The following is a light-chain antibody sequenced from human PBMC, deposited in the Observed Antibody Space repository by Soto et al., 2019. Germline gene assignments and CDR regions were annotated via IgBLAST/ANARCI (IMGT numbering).Light chain of an antibody. CDR3: QHYGTSPLT. CDR1: QSVRSKY. V-gene: IGKV3-20*01. J-gene: IGKJ4*01. Sequence: EIVLTQSPGTLSLSPGEGATLSCRASQSVRSKYLAWFQQKPGQAPRLLIYGASSRATGIPDRFSGSGSGTDFTLIISRLEPEDFAVYYCQHYGTSPLTFGGGTKVEIK. CDR2: GAS.